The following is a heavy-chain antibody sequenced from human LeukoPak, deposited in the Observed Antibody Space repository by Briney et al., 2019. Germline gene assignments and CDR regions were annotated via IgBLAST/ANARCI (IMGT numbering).Heavy chain of an antibody. CDR3: ATPGYSSGWYGGPFDY. D-gene: IGHD6-19*01. CDR2: ISYDGSNK. CDR1: GFTFSSYG. Sequence: GRSLRLSCAASGFTFSSYGMHWVRQAPGKGLEWVAVISYDGSNKYYADSVKGRFTISRDNSKNTLYLQMNSLRAEDTAVYYCATPGYSSGWYGGPFDYWGQGTLVTVSS. V-gene: IGHV3-30*03. J-gene: IGHJ4*02.